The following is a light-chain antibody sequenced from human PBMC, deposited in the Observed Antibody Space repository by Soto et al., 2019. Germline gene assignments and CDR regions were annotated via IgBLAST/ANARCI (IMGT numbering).Light chain of an antibody. Sequence: DIQMTQSPSSLSTSVGDRLTITCRASQSISNYLNWYQQKPGKAPKLLIYGASNLQSGVPSKFSGSGSGTDFTLTISTLQPQDFATYYCQQSYSTPLTFGGGTKVQIK. CDR2: GAS. V-gene: IGKV1-39*01. CDR1: QSISNY. CDR3: QQSYSTPLT. J-gene: IGKJ4*01.